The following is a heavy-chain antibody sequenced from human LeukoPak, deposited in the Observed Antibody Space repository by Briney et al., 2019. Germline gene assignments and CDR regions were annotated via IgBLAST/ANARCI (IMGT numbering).Heavy chain of an antibody. V-gene: IGHV3-66*01. CDR3: AREQVGATTWFDP. Sequence: GGSLRLPCAVSGFTASTYYMSWVRQVPGKGLEWVSVIYSGGSTYYADSVKGRFTISRDNSKNTLYLQMNSLRAEDTAVYYCAREQVGATTWFDPWGQGTLVTVSS. D-gene: IGHD1-26*01. J-gene: IGHJ5*02. CDR1: GFTASTYY. CDR2: IYSGGST.